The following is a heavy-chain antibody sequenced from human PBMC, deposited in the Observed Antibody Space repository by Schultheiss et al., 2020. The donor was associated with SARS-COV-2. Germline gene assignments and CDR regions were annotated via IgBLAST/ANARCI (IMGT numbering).Heavy chain of an antibody. CDR1: GFTFSSYS. CDR2: ISGGGGTT. J-gene: IGHJ4*02. Sequence: GGSLRLSCAASGFTFSSYSMNWVRQAPGKGLEWVSAISGGGGTTYYADSVKGRFTISRDNAKNSLFLQMNSLRAEDTAVYYCVREGDTTGFDYWGQGTLVTVSS. V-gene: IGHV3-21*01. D-gene: IGHD4-17*01. CDR3: VREGDTTGFDY.